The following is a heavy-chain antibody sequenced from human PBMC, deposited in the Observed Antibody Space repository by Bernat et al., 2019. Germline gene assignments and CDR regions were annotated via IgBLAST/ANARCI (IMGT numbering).Heavy chain of an antibody. CDR3: ARNPRAYGDYGRSRYGMDV. D-gene: IGHD4-17*01. CDR2: ISSSSSYI. J-gene: IGHJ6*02. V-gene: IGHV3-21*01. CDR1: GFTFSSYS. Sequence: EVQLVESGGGLVKPGGSLRLSCVGSGFTFSSYSMNWVRPAPGKGLEWVSSISSSSSYIYYADSVKGRFTISRDNAKNSLYLQMNSLRAEDTAVYYCARNPRAYGDYGRSRYGMDVWGQGTTVTVSS.